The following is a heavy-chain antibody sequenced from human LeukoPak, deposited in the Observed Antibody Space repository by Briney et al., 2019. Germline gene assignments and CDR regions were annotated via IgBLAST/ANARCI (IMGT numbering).Heavy chain of an antibody. CDR3: ARNQYVDY. J-gene: IGHJ4*02. CDR1: GFTFSSYS. V-gene: IGHV3-21*04. Sequence: GGSLRLSCAASGFTFSSYSMNWVRQAPGKGLEWVSSISRGGNSIYYTDSVKGRFTISRANAKNSLYLQMDSLRAEDTAIYYCARNQYVDYRGQGTLVTVSS. CDR2: ISRGGNSI.